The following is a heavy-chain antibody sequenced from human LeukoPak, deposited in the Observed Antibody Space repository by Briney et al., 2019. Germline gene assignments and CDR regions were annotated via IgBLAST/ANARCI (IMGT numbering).Heavy chain of an antibody. V-gene: IGHV1-58*02. D-gene: IGHD3-22*01. Sequence: SVKVSCKASGFTFTSSAMQWVRQARGQRLEWIGWIVVGSGNTNYAQKFQERVTITRDMSTSTAYMELTSLRSEDTAVYYCAADLNYYDSSGSGDYWGQGTLVTASS. CDR2: IVVGSGNT. CDR3: AADLNYYDSSGSGDY. CDR1: GFTFTSSA. J-gene: IGHJ4*02.